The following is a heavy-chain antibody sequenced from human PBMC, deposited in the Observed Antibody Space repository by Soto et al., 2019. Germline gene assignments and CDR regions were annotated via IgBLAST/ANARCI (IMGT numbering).Heavy chain of an antibody. D-gene: IGHD1-7*01. Sequence: LRLSCAASGFTFSSYEMNWVRQAPGKGLEWVSYISSSGSTIYYADSVKGRFTISRDNAKNSLYLQMNSLRAEDTAVYYCARSLGTTSYYYYGMDVWGQGTTVTVSS. CDR3: ARSLGTTSYYYYGMDV. CDR1: GFTFSSYE. V-gene: IGHV3-48*03. CDR2: ISSSGSTI. J-gene: IGHJ6*02.